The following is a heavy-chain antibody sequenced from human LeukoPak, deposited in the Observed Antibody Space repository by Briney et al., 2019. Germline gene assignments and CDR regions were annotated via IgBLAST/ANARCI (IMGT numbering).Heavy chain of an antibody. CDR2: IYYSGST. V-gene: IGHV4-59*11. CDR1: GGSISSHY. J-gene: IGHJ6*02. CDR3: ARHWDV. Sequence: NPSETLSLTCSVSGGSISSHYWSWIRQPPGKGLEWIGYIYYSGSTKYNPSLKSRVTISVDTSKNQFSLKLSSVTAADTAVYYCARHWDVWGQGTTVTVSS.